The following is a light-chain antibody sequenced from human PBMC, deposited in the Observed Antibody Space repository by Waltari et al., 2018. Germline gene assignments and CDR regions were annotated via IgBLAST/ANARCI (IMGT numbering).Light chain of an antibody. V-gene: IGKV1-12*01. CDR3: QQGTTFPPT. CDR1: QDGNGW. CDR2: AVS. Sequence: DIQMTQSPSSVSASVGDRVTITFRAGQDGNGWFTVYQQEPGKAPKLLIYAVSTLQTGVPSRFSGARSGTDYTLTITGLQPEDFATYFCQQGTTFPPTFGQGTKVDIK. J-gene: IGKJ1*01.